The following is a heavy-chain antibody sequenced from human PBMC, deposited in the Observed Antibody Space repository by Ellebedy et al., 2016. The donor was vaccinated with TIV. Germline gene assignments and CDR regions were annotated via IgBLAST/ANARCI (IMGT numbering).Heavy chain of an antibody. CDR3: ARDLGGGLWFGEKYFDY. D-gene: IGHD3-10*01. CDR2: ISSSSSYI. Sequence: GESLKISCAASGFTFSSYSMNWVRQAPGKGLEWVSSISSSSSYIYYADSVKGRFTISRDNAKNSLYLQMNSLRAEDTAVYYCARDLGGGLWFGEKYFDYWGQGTLVTVSS. CDR1: GFTFSSYS. V-gene: IGHV3-21*01. J-gene: IGHJ4*02.